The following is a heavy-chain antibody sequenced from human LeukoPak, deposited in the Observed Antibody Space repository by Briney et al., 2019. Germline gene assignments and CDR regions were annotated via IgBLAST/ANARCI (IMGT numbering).Heavy chain of an antibody. V-gene: IGHV3-23*01. J-gene: IGHJ4*02. CDR2: INGTAINT. Sequence: GGSLRLSCAASGFTIMNSAMNWVRQAPGKGLEWVSAINGTAINTDYADSVKGRFTISRDSSKNTLYLQMNSLRAEDTAVYYCAKDRGRYCSGGSCYPFDYWGQGTLVTVSS. D-gene: IGHD2-15*01. CDR1: GFTIMNSA. CDR3: AKDRGRYCSGGSCYPFDY.